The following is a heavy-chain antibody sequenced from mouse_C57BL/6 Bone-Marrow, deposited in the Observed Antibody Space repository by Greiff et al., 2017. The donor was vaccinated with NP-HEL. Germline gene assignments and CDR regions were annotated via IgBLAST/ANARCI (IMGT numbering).Heavy chain of an antibody. V-gene: IGHV1-19*01. CDR3: AKLTGTAMDY. CDR2: INPYNGGT. CDR1: GYTFTDYY. Sequence: DVKLQESGPVLVKPGASVKMSCKASGYTFTDYYMNWVKQSHGKSLEWIGVINPYNGGTSYNQKFKGKATLTVDKSSSTAYMELNSLTSEDSAVYYCAKLTGTAMDYWGQGTSVTVSS. J-gene: IGHJ4*01. D-gene: IGHD4-1*01.